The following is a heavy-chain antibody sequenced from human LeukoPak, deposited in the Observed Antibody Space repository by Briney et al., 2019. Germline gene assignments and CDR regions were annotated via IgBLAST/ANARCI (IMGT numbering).Heavy chain of an antibody. CDR3: ARDLSYGSGEF. V-gene: IGHV3-30-3*01. CDR1: GFTFSSYA. D-gene: IGHD3-10*01. Sequence: PGGSLRLSCAASGFTFSSYAMHWVRQAPGKGLEWVAVISYDGSNKYYADSVKGRFTISRDNSKNTLYLQMNSLRAEDTAVYFCARDLSYGSGEFWGQGTLVTVSS. CDR2: ISYDGSNK. J-gene: IGHJ4*02.